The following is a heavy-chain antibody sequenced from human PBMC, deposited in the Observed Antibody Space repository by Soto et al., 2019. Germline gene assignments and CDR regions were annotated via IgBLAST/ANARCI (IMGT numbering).Heavy chain of an antibody. CDR3: ARDLWFGGYYYYYGMDV. CDR1: GYTFTSYY. V-gene: IGHV1-46*03. J-gene: IGHJ6*02. Sequence: EASVKVSCKASGYTFTSYYMHWVRQAPGQGLEWMGIINPSGGSTSYAQKFQGRVTMTRDTSTSTVYMELSSLRSEDTAVYYCARDLWFGGYYYYYGMDVWGQGTTVTVSS. D-gene: IGHD3-10*01. CDR2: INPSGGST.